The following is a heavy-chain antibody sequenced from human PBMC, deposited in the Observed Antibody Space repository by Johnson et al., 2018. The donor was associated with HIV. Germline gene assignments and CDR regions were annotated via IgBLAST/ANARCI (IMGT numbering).Heavy chain of an antibody. CDR3: ASTSSGWFYAFDI. D-gene: IGHD6-19*01. CDR1: GFTFSSYA. V-gene: IGHV3-30*04. Sequence: QVQLVESGGGVVQPGRSLRLSCAASGFTFSSYAMHWVRQAPGKGLEWVAVISYYGSDKYYADSVKGRFTISRDNSKNTLYLQMNSLIAEDTAVYYCASTSSGWFYAFDIWGQGTMVTVSS. CDR2: ISYYGSDK. J-gene: IGHJ3*02.